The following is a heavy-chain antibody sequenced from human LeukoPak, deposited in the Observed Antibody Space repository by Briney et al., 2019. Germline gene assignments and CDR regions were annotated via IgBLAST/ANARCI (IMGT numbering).Heavy chain of an antibody. D-gene: IGHD1-26*01. V-gene: IGHV4-59*02. CDR1: GGSVSNYY. J-gene: IGHJ4*02. CDR3: ARDLGSGKYYSYFDY. Sequence: SETLSLTCTVSGGSVSNYYWSWVRQPPGKGLEWIGYIYYSGTTSYNPSLKSRLTISVDTPKNQFSLKLSSVTAADTAVYYCARDLGSGKYYSYFDYWGQGTLVTVSS. CDR2: IYYSGTT.